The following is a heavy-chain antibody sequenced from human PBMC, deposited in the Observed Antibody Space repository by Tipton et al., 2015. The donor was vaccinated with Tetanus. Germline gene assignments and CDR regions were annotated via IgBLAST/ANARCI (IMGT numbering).Heavy chain of an antibody. D-gene: IGHD3-22*01. Sequence: TLSLTCTVSVGSISSGDYYWSWVRQSPGEGLEGIGHIYKSGNTYYKPSLKSRVVISIDASKNQFSLKLNSMTAADTAVYYCARVGYYYYYMDVWGKGTTVTVSS. CDR1: VGSISSGDYY. J-gene: IGHJ6*03. CDR3: ARVGYYYYYMDV. CDR2: IYKSGNT. V-gene: IGHV4-30-4*01.